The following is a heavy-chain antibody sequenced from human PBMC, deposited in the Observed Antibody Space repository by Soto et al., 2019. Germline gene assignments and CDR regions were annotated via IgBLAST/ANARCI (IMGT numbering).Heavy chain of an antibody. CDR3: AREPNSSSLSGPLYYYYGMDV. V-gene: IGHV3-33*01. D-gene: IGHD6-6*01. J-gene: IGHJ6*02. CDR1: GFTFSSYG. CDR2: IWYDGSNK. Sequence: GGSLRLSCAASGFTFSSYGMHWVRQAPGKGLEWVAVIWYDGSNKYYADSVKGRFTISRDNSKNTLYLQMNSLRAEDTAVYYCAREPNSSSLSGPLYYYYGMDVWGQGTTVTVSS.